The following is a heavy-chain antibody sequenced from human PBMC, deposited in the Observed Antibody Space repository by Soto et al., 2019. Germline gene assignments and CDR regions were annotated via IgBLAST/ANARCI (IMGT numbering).Heavy chain of an antibody. CDR2: IYYTGST. Sequence: PSETLSLTCTVSGGSIDSFYWSWIRQSPGKGLEWIGYIYYTGSTVYNPSLKTRVTISLDTSKTQFSLKLRSVTAADTAVYYCARVKYGSGSYLHTFDYWGQGALVTVPQ. V-gene: IGHV4-59*01. CDR3: ARVKYGSGSYLHTFDY. CDR1: GGSIDSFY. J-gene: IGHJ4*02. D-gene: IGHD3-10*01.